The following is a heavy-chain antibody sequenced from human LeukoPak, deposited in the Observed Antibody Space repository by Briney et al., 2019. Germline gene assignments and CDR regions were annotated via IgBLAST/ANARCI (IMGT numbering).Heavy chain of an antibody. Sequence: QPGGSLRLSCVASGFTFSPYAMHWVRRAPGKGLEWVAIISYDGSTKYYADSVKGRFTISRDNSKNTLYLQMGSLRPEGTAVYHCARDGGRRSFDYWGQGTLVTVSS. CDR2: ISYDGSTK. CDR3: ARDGGRRSFDY. CDR1: GFTFSPYA. J-gene: IGHJ4*02. V-gene: IGHV3-30-3*01. D-gene: IGHD1-26*01.